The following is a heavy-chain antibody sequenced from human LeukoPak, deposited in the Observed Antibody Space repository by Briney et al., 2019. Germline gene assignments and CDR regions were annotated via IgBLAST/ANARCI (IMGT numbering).Heavy chain of an antibody. CDR2: IYPGDSDT. J-gene: IGHJ4*02. Sequence: GESLKISCKGSGYRFTSYWIGWVRQMPGKGLEWMGIIYPGDSDTRYSPSFQGQVTISADKSISTAYLQWSSLKASDTAMFYCARVSPYYYDSSGYYHFDYWGQGTLVTVSS. CDR1: GYRFTSYW. D-gene: IGHD3-22*01. CDR3: ARVSPYYYDSSGYYHFDY. V-gene: IGHV5-51*01.